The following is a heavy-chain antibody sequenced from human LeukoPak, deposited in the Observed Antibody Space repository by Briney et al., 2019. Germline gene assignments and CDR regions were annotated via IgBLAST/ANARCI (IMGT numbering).Heavy chain of an antibody. CDR2: ISGYNGNT. CDR1: GYTFTSYG. J-gene: IGHJ4*02. V-gene: IGHV1-18*01. D-gene: IGHD6-19*01. CDR3: ARDLKRGYSSGRYSWGTGSSNDY. Sequence: ASVKVSCKASGYTFTSYGISWVRQAPGQGLEWMGWISGYNGNTNYAQQKLQGRVTMTTDTSTSTAYMEPRSLRSDDTAVYYCARDLKRGYSSGRYSWGTGSSNDYWGQGTLVTVSS.